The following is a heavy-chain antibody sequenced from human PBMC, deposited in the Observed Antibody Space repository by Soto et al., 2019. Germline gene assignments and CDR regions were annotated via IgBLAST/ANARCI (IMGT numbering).Heavy chain of an antibody. CDR3: ARNGIPVTAIPEHFDY. CDR1: GGTFSRYA. CDR2: IIPIFGTA. V-gene: IGHV1-69*01. J-gene: IGHJ4*02. D-gene: IGHD2-21*02. Sequence: QVQLVQSGAEVKKPGSSVNVSCKASGGTFSRYANSWVRQAPGQGLEWMGGIIPIFGTANYAQKFQGRVTITADESTSTGYMALSSLRAEDTAVYYCARNGIPVTAIPEHFDYWGQGTLVTVSS.